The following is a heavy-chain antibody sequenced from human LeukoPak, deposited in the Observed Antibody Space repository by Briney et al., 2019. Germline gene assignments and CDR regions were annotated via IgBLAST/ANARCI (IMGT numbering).Heavy chain of an antibody. V-gene: IGHV3-23*01. J-gene: IGHJ3*02. D-gene: IGHD5-18*01. CDR2: ITRGGGST. CDR3: ARGGYSYGYKNAFDI. Sequence: GGSLRLSCIASGFTISTYAMTWVRQAPGKGLEWVSTITRGGGSTYYADSVKGRFTTSKDNSKNTLYLQMNSLRAEDTAVYYCARGGYSYGYKNAFDIWGQGTMVTVSS. CDR1: GFTISTYA.